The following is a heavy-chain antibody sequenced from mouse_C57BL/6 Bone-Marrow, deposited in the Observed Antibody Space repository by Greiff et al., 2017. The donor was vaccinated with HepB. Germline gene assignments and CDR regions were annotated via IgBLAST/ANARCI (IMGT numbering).Heavy chain of an antibody. CDR2: IPPNSGST. Sequence: QVQLKQPGAELVKPGASVKLSCKASGYTFTSYWMHWVKQRPGQGLEWIGMIPPNSGSTNYNEKFKSKATLTVDKSSSTAYMQLSSLTSEDSAVYYCARTGTNLGWYFDVWGTGTTVTVSS. D-gene: IGHD4-1*01. J-gene: IGHJ1*03. V-gene: IGHV1-64*01. CDR3: ARTGTNLGWYFDV. CDR1: GYTFTSYW.